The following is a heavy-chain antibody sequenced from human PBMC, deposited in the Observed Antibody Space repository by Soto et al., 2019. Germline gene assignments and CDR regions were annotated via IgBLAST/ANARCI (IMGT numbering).Heavy chain of an antibody. CDR2: ISSSGDHT. V-gene: IGHV3-23*01. Sequence: EVQLLESGGGLVQPGGSLRLSCAASGFTFSDYAMSWVRQAPGKGLAWVSAISSSGDHTFYADSVKGRFTISRDNSKNTLYLQVNSLRAEDTAVYYCAKLLRPGLQFFDFWGQGTLVTVSS. J-gene: IGHJ4*02. CDR3: AKLLRPGLQFFDF. D-gene: IGHD4-4*01. CDR1: GFTFSDYA.